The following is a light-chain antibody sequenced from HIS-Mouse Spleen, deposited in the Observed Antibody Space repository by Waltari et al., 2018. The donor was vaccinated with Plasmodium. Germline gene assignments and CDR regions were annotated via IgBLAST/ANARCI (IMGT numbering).Light chain of an antibody. J-gene: IGKJ1*01. Sequence: DTQMTHSPSSLSASVGARVPSTSRASQSISSCLNWYQQKPGKAPKLLIYAATSLQSGVPTRFSGSGSGTDFTLTISSLQPEDFATYYCQQSYSTWTFGQGTKVEIK. CDR3: QQSYSTWT. CDR2: AAT. CDR1: QSISSC. V-gene: IGKV1-39*01.